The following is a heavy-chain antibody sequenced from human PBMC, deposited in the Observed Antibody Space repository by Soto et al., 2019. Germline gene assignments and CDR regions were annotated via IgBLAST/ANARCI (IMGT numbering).Heavy chain of an antibody. J-gene: IGHJ6*03. CDR1: GYSVNTYG. V-gene: IGHV1-18*01. CDR2: ISVYNGNT. CDR3: AGPRSGGDYDLDV. D-gene: IGHD6-25*01. Sequence: QVQLVQSGSEVKKPGASVKVSCKASGYSVNTYGITWVRQAPGQGLEWMGWISVYNGNTKYAEKFRGRVTMTTDAATNTAYMEVRSLRSDDTATYYGAGPRSGGDYDLDVWGQGTTVSVSS.